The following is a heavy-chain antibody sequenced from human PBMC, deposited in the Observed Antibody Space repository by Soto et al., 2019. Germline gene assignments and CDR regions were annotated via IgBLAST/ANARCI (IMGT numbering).Heavy chain of an antibody. V-gene: IGHV3-13*01. CDR1: GFTFSSYD. CDR2: IGTAVDT. Sequence: EVQLVESGGGLVQPGGSLRLSCAASGFTFSSYDMHWVRQDTGKGLEWVSAIGTAVDTYYPGSVKGRFTISRENAKNSLYLQMNSLRAGDTAVDYCARDGGYGAYVFDYWGQGTLVTVSS. D-gene: IGHD4-17*01. J-gene: IGHJ4*02. CDR3: ARDGGYGAYVFDY.